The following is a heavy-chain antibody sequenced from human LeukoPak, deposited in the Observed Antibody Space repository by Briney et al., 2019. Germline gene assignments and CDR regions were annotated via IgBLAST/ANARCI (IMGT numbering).Heavy chain of an antibody. CDR3: ARERDYYDSSGYIDY. CDR1: GFTFSSYE. CDR2: ISSSGSTI. J-gene: IGHJ4*02. D-gene: IGHD3-22*01. Sequence: GGSLRLSCAASGFTFSSYEMNWVRQAPGKGLEWVSYISSSGSTIYYADSVKGRFTISRDNAKNSLYLQMNSLRAEDTAVYYCARERDYYDSSGYIDYWGQGTLVTVSS. V-gene: IGHV3-48*03.